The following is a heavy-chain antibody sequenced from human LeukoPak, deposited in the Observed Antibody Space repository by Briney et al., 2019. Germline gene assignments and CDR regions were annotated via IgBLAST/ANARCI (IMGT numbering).Heavy chain of an antibody. CDR3: TRMSREAPGLPDL. V-gene: IGHV3-7*01. CDR1: GFTFSDYW. J-gene: IGHJ5*02. D-gene: IGHD5-24*01. Sequence: GGSLRLSCAASGFTFSDYWMNWVRQAPGKGLEWVANIDQDGGGKYYLDSVKGRFTISRDNAKNSLYLQINSLRAEDTAVYYCTRMSREAPGLPDLWGQGTLVTVSS. CDR2: IDQDGGGK.